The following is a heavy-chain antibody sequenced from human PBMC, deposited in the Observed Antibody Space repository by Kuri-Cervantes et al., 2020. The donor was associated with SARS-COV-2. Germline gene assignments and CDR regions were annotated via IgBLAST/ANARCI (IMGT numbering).Heavy chain of an antibody. V-gene: IGHV3-30-3*01. J-gene: IGHJ4*02. CDR1: GFTFSSYA. CDR3: AREMATIFSYDY. Sequence: GGSLRLACAASGFTFSSYAMHWVRQAPGKGLEWVAVISYDGSNKYYADSVKGRFTISRDNSKNTLYLQMNSLRAEDTALYYCAREMATIFSYDYWGQGTLVTVSS. D-gene: IGHD5-24*01. CDR2: ISYDGSNK.